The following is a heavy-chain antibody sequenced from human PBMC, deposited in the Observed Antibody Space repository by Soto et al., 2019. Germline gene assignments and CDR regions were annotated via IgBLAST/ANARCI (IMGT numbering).Heavy chain of an antibody. V-gene: IGHV3-48*02. Sequence: EVQLVESGGGLIQPGGSLRLSCAASGFIFNTYSMNWVRQAPGKGLEWVSYISGSSQTIFYADSVRGRFTISRDNANNSTYLQMVSRRDEDTAVYYCARTLSCRRGPFASWGQGTLVHVSS. D-gene: IGHD2-15*01. CDR2: ISGSSQTI. CDR1: GFIFNTYS. J-gene: IGHJ4*02. CDR3: ARTLSCRRGPFAS.